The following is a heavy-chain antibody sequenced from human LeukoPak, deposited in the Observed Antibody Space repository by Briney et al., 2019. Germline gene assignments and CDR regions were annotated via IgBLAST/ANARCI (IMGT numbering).Heavy chain of an antibody. Sequence: SETLSLTCADHGGSFRGYYWRWIRQTPGKGVERMGEINHSVSTNYTPSLKTLVTISLDTSKNQFSLKLISVTAADTAVYYCAIGRGAHSYGYGSFDYWGQGTLVTVSS. CDR3: AIGRGAHSYGYGSFDY. J-gene: IGHJ4*02. V-gene: IGHV4-34*01. D-gene: IGHD5-18*01. CDR2: INHSVST. CDR1: GGSFRGYY.